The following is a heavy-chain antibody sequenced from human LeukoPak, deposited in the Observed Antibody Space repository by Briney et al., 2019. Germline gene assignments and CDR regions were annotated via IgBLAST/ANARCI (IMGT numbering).Heavy chain of an antibody. D-gene: IGHD3-22*01. V-gene: IGHV1-3*01. CDR1: GYTFTTSV. J-gene: IGHJ4*02. CDR2: INAGNGNT. Sequence: ASVKVSCKASGYTFTTSVMHWVRQAPGQRLEWMGWINAGNGNTKCSQRFQGRVTITRDTSATTVYMDLSSLRSEDTAVYYCARAEALSDNSGYYEDYWGQGTLVTVSS. CDR3: ARAEALSDNSGYYEDY.